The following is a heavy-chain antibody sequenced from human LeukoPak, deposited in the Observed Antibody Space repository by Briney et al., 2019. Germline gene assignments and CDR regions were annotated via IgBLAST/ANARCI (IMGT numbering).Heavy chain of an antibody. CDR3: ARSKEYQPPPFYH. CDR2: IYYSGST. V-gene: IGHV4-59*08. J-gene: IGHJ4*01. D-gene: IGHD1-14*01. CDR1: GGSISSYY. Sequence: SETLSLTCTVSGGSISSYYWSWIRQPPGKGLEWIGYIYYSGSTNYNPSLKSRVTISKDTSKNQFSLKLSSVTAADTAVYYWARSKEYQPPPFYHRGQGTLGTGSS.